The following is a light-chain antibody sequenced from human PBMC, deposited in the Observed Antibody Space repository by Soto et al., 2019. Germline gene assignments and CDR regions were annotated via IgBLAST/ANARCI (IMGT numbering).Light chain of an antibody. Sequence: DIQMTQSPSSLSASVGDRVTITCRASQAIRNDLGWYQQKPGKAPERLIYSASSLENGVPSRFSGSGSGTAFARTIRSRPPEDFATYFCLQWNSNPRTFGGGTKVEIK. CDR3: LQWNSNPRT. CDR2: SAS. V-gene: IGKV1-17*01. J-gene: IGKJ4*01. CDR1: QAIRND.